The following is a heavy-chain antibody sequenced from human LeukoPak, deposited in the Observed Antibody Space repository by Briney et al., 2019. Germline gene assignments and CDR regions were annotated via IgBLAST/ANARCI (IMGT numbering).Heavy chain of an antibody. V-gene: IGHV3-11*01. Sequence: PGGSLRLSCAASGFTFSDYYMGWIRQAPGKGLEWVSYISSSGSTIYYADSVKGRFTTSRDNAKNSLYLQMNSLRAEDTAVYYCARDLGYYYGSGSYSFFDYWGQGTLVTVSS. D-gene: IGHD3-10*01. CDR3: ARDLGYYYGSGSYSFFDY. J-gene: IGHJ4*02. CDR1: GFTFSDYY. CDR2: ISSSGSTI.